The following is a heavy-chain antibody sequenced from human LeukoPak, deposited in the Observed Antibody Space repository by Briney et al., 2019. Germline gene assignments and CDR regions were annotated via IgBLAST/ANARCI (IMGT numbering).Heavy chain of an antibody. CDR2: ITASGTAM. CDR1: GFTFSSYS. CDR3: ARGGYCSGGSCYESAFDI. D-gene: IGHD2-15*01. Sequence: AGGSLRLSCAASGFTFSSYSMNWVRQAPGKGLEWVSHITASGTAMFYADSVKGRFTISRDNAKNSLYLQMNSLRAEDTAVYYCARGGYCSGGSCYESAFDIWGQGTMVTVSS. J-gene: IGHJ3*02. V-gene: IGHV3-48*04.